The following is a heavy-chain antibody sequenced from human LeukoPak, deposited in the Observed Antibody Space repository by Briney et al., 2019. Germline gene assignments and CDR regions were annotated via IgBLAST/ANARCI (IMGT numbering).Heavy chain of an antibody. D-gene: IGHD2-15*01. J-gene: IGHJ4*02. CDR1: GFTFSSYA. CDR3: AKDLLVVVAATQ. Sequence: PGGSLRLSCAASGFTFSSYAMHWVRQAPGKGLEWVAVISYDGSNKYYADSVKGRFTISRDNSKNTLYLQMNSLRAEDTAVYYCAKDLLVVVAATQWGQGTLVTVSS. V-gene: IGHV3-30-3*01. CDR2: ISYDGSNK.